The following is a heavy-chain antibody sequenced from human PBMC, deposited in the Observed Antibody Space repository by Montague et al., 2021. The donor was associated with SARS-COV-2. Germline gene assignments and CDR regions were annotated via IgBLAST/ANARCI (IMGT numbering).Heavy chain of an antibody. CDR1: GGSITDRTYY. J-gene: IGHJ4*02. Sequence: SETRSLTCSVSGGSITDRTYYWGCIRQSPGKGLEWIGAINYSATTYYNPSLKSRVTISLDTAKNQFSLKMTSVTAADTAVYYCARHWGIAAAGNWGQGTLVTVSS. V-gene: IGHV4-39*01. D-gene: IGHD6-13*01. CDR3: ARHWGIAAAGN. CDR2: INYSATT.